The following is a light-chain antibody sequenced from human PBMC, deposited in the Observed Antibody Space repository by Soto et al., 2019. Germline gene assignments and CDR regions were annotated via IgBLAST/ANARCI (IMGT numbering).Light chain of an antibody. CDR2: EVS. J-gene: IGLJ2*01. CDR3: SSYAGSRVLV. Sequence: QSALTQPASVSGSPGQSITISCTGTSSDVGAYNYVSWYQQHPGRAPKLIIYEVSDRPSGISDRFSGSKSGNTASLTIFGLQAEDEADYYCSSYAGSRVLVLGGGTKLTVL. V-gene: IGLV2-14*01. CDR1: SSDVGAYNY.